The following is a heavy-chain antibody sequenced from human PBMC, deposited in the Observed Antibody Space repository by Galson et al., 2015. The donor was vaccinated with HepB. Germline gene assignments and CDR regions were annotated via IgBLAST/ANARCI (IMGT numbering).Heavy chain of an antibody. D-gene: IGHD3-3*01. Sequence: SVKVSCKASGYTFTSYAMHWVRQAPGQRLEWMGWINAGNGNTKYSQKFQGRVTITRDTSASTAYMELSSLRSEDTAVYYCARAGYDFWSGYYAHRYMDVWGKGTTVTVSS. J-gene: IGHJ6*03. CDR3: ARAGYDFWSGYYAHRYMDV. CDR2: INAGNGNT. CDR1: GYTFTSYA. V-gene: IGHV1-3*01.